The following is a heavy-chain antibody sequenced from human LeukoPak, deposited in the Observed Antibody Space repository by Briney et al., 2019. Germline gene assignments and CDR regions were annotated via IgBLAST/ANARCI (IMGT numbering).Heavy chain of an antibody. Sequence: GASVKVSCKASGHTFTGYYMHWVRQAPGQGLEWMGWINPNSGGTNYAQKFQGRVTMTRDTSISTAYMELSRLRSDDTAVYYCARVGFDFWSGCDYWGQGTLVTVSS. CDR1: GHTFTGYY. CDR2: INPNSGGT. D-gene: IGHD3-3*01. V-gene: IGHV1-2*02. CDR3: ARVGFDFWSGCDY. J-gene: IGHJ4*02.